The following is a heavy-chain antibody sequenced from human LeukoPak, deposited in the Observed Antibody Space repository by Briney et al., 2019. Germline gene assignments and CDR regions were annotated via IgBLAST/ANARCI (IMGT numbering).Heavy chain of an antibody. CDR2: IVVGSGNT. CDR1: GFTFTSSA. V-gene: IGHV1-58*01. CDR3: AAATYGSGSYFDY. J-gene: IGHJ4*02. D-gene: IGHD3-10*01. Sequence: SVKVSCKASGFTFTSSAVQWVRQARGQRLEWIGWIVVGSGNTNYAQKFQERVTITRDMSTSTAYMELSSLRSEDPAVYYCAAATYGSGSYFDYWGQRTLVTVSS.